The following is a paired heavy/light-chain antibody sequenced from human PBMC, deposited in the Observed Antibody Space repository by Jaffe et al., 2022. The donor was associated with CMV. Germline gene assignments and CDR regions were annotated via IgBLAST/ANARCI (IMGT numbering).Heavy chain of an antibody. D-gene: IGHD5-12*01. Sequence: QVQLVQSGPEVKKPGASVKVSCTASGYNFSDYYIHWVRQAPGQGLEWMGRVNSRNRGTIYAQKFQGRVTMTGDTSTSTVYMELTSLRSEDTAIYYCLRGALRGLFDNWGQGTLVTVSS. CDR3: LRGALRGLFDN. CDR1: GYNFSDYY. J-gene: IGHJ4*02. CDR2: VNSRNRGT. V-gene: IGHV1-46*01.
Light chain of an antibody. V-gene: IGLV1-44*01. CDR2: TNN. J-gene: IGLJ1*01. Sequence: QSVLTQPPSASGTPGQSVIISCSGGRSNIGTNTVNWYQQLPGTAPKLLIYTNNQRPSGVPERFSGSKSGTSASLAISGLQSEDEADYYCATWDDSLNGRYVFGTGTEVTVL. CDR1: RSNIGTNT. CDR3: ATWDDSLNGRYV.